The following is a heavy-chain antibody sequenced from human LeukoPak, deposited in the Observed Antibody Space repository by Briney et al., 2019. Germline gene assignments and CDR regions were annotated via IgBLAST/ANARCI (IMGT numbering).Heavy chain of an antibody. CDR1: GDSVSSNSAA. D-gene: IGHD2-15*01. Sequence: SQTLSLTCAISGDSVSSNSAAWNWIRQSPSRGLEWLGRTYYRSKWYHDYAVSVKSRITINTDTSKNQFSLQLNSVTPEDTAVDYCARENCPGGSCSMGSDYWGQGSLVTVSS. CDR3: ARENCPGGSCSMGSDY. CDR2: TYYRSKWYH. V-gene: IGHV6-1*01. J-gene: IGHJ4*02.